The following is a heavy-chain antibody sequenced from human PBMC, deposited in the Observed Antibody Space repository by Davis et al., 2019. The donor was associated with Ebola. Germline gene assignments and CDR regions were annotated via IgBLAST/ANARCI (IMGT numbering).Heavy chain of an antibody. CDR2: MNPNSGNT. CDR3: ARVFLPLYCSSTSCYAGSWFDP. Sequence: ASVKVSCKASGYTFTSYDINWVRQATGQGLEWMGWMNPNSGNTGYAQKFQGRVTMTRNTSISTAYMELSSLRSEDTAVYYCARVFLPLYCSSTSCYAGSWFDPWGQGTLVTVSS. V-gene: IGHV1-8*01. CDR1: GYTFTSYD. J-gene: IGHJ5*02. D-gene: IGHD2-2*01.